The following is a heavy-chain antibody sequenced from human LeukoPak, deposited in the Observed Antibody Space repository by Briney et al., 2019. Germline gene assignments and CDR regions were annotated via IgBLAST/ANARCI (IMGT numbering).Heavy chain of an antibody. CDR1: GYTLTELS. CDR2: FDPEDGET. V-gene: IGHV1-24*01. J-gene: IGHJ5*02. Sequence: ASVKVSRKVSGYTLTELSMHWVRQAPGKGLEWMGGFDPEDGETIYAQKFQGRVAMTEDTSTDTAYMELSSLRSEDTAVYYCATVGSSGHSYARGHNWFDPWGQGTRVPAS. D-gene: IGHD5-18*01. CDR3: ATVGSSGHSYARGHNWFDP.